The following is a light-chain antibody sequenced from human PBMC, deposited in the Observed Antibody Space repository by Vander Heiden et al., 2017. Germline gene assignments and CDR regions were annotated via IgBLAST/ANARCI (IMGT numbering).Light chain of an antibody. CDR2: GKK. CDR3: TCRDNSGERVL. J-gene: IGLJ3*02. CDR1: SLRNYY. Sequence: SFDLTQDPAVSVALGQTVRITCQGDSLRNYYATWYQQKPGQAPVIVIYGKKTRPSGLPDRFSGSRSGDTASLTITGTQAEDEADYYCTCRDNSGERVLFGGGTKLTVL. V-gene: IGLV3-19*01.